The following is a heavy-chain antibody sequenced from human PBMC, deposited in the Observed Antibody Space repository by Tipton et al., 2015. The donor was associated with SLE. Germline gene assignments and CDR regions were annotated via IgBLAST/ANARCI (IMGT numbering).Heavy chain of an antibody. CDR1: GFNFNSNY. J-gene: IGHJ6*02. V-gene: IGHV1-46*02. CDR2: INPRDGST. Sequence: QLVQSGAEVKKPGASVKVSCQAPGFNFNSNYINWVRQAPGQGVEWMGIINPRDGSTTYAQKFQGRVTMTRDTSTSTFYMELSSLRSEDTAVYYCARGQVDSNPYYYYYYGMDVWGQGTTVTVSS. D-gene: IGHD4-11*01. CDR3: ARGQVDSNPYYYYYYGMDV.